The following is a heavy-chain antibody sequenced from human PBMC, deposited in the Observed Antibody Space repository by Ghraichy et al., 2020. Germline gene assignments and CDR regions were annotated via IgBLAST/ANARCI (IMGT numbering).Heavy chain of an antibody. D-gene: IGHD6-13*01. CDR1: GGSFSGYY. V-gene: IGHV4-34*01. CDR3: ARADIAAAGPSAFDI. Sequence: SETLSLTCAVYGGSFSGYYWSWIRQPPGKGLEWIGEINHSGSTNYNPSLKSRVTISVDTSKNQFSLKLSSVTAADTAVYYCARADIAAAGPSAFDIWGQGTMVTVSS. CDR2: INHSGST. J-gene: IGHJ3*02.